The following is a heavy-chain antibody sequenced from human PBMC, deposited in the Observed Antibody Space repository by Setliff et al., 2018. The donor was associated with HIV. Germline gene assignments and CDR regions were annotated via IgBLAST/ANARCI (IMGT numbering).Heavy chain of an antibody. V-gene: IGHV1-69*13. J-gene: IGHJ3*01. CDR2: IIPIFGTP. CDR3: ARAYYDILTGYPRDPFDL. D-gene: IGHD3-9*01. CDR1: GGTFSSYA. Sequence: ASVKVSCKASGGTFSSYAISWVRQAPGQGLEWMGGIIPIFGTPNYAQKFQGRVTITAEDESTSTAYMELRSLRSEDTAVYYCARAYYDILTGYPRDPFDLWGQGTMVTVSS.